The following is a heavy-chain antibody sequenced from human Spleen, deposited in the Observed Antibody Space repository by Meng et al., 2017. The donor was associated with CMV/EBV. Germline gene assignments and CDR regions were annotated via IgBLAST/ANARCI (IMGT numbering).Heavy chain of an antibody. D-gene: IGHD2-2*01. CDR2: INHSGST. CDR1: GGSFSGYY. CDR3: ARNRAPSQIVVYGMDV. J-gene: IGHJ6*02. V-gene: IGHV4-34*01. Sequence: GSLRLSCAVYGGSFSGYYWSWIRQPPGKGLEWIGEINHSGSTNYNPSLKSRVTISIDTSKNQFSLKVSSVTAADTAVYYCARNRAPSQIVVYGMDVWGQGTTVTVSS.